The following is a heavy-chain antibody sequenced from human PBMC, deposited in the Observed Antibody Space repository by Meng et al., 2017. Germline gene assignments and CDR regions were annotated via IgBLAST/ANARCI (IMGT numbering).Heavy chain of an antibody. Sequence: VQLVQAGAEVKEPGGSVKVSCKASGYTFTSYAMHWVRQAPGQSLEWMGWLNAGNGDTKYSQKFQGRVTITRDSSASTAYMELSSLRSEDTAVYYCARDSCTGGICYRGSFDYWAQGTLVTVSS. V-gene: IGHV1-3*01. D-gene: IGHD2-15*01. J-gene: IGHJ4*02. CDR3: ARDSCTGGICYRGSFDY. CDR2: LNAGNGDT. CDR1: GYTFTSYA.